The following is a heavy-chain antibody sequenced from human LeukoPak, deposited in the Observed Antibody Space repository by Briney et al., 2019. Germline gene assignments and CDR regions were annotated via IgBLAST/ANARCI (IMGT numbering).Heavy chain of an antibody. CDR1: GLTLGTYA. Sequence: PGGSLRLSCTVSGLTLGTYAMSWVRQVPGKGLDWVSGISGSGESTYYADSVKGRFTISRDKPKNTVYLQMNSLRAEDTAVYYCAKRAPVTGGFDIWGQGTVVTVSP. V-gene: IGHV3-23*01. J-gene: IGHJ3*02. D-gene: IGHD2-21*02. CDR3: AKRAPVTGGFDI. CDR2: ISGSGEST.